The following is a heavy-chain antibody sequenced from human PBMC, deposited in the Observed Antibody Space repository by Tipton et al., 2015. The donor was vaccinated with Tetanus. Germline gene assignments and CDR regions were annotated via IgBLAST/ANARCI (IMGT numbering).Heavy chain of an antibody. CDR1: GFTFSSYW. CDR3: ARSSRFGGETGWYFDL. CDR2: IRQGGSEK. V-gene: IGHV3-7*01. D-gene: IGHD3-10*01. Sequence: SLRLSCAASGFTFSSYWMSWVRQAPGKGLEWVANIRQGGSEKHYVDSVKGRFTISRDDAKNSLYLQMNSLRAEDTAVYYCARSSRFGGETGWYFDLWGRGSLVTVSS. J-gene: IGHJ2*01.